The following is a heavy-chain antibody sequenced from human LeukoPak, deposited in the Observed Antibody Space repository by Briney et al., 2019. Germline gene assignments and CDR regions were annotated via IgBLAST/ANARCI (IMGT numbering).Heavy chain of an antibody. CDR3: AREWELLSYYYYYAVDV. CDR2: INPNTGGT. CDR1: GYTFTGYH. Sequence: ASVTVSCKTSGYTFTGYHIHWVRQAPGQGLEWMGRINPNTGGTNYAQKFQGRVTMTRDTSTSTTYMELSSLRSDDTAVYYCAREWELLSYYYYYAVDVWGQGTTVTVSS. J-gene: IGHJ6*02. V-gene: IGHV1-2*06. D-gene: IGHD1-26*01.